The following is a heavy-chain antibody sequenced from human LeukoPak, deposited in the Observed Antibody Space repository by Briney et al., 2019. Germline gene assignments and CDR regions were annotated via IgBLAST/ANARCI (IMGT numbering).Heavy chain of an antibody. Sequence: GGSLRLSCATSGFIFSNTWMNWVRQAPGKGLEWVGQIKSKTDGGTADYSTPVKGRFTISRDDSKNTLYLQMNSLKAEDTAVYYCTTLYGSGSYYWGQGTLVTVSS. CDR2: IKSKTDGGTA. J-gene: IGHJ4*02. CDR3: TTLYGSGSYY. CDR1: GFIFSNTW. D-gene: IGHD3-10*01. V-gene: IGHV3-15*01.